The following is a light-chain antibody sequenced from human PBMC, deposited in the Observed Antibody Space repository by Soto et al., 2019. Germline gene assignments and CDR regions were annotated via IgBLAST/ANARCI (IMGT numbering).Light chain of an antibody. CDR1: QSVSSY. J-gene: IGKJ4*01. Sequence: EIVLTQSPATLSLSPGERATLSCRASQSVSSYLAWYQQKPGQAPRLLIYDASNRATGIPARFSGSGSGTDFTLTISSLEPEDFAVYYCQQRSNWPPGFXGGTKVDIK. CDR3: QQRSNWPPG. CDR2: DAS. V-gene: IGKV3-11*01.